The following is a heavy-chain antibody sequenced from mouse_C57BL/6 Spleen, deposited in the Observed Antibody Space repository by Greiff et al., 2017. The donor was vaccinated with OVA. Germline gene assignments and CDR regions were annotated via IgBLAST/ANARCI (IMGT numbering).Heavy chain of an antibody. D-gene: IGHD2-5*01. Sequence: VQLQQSGAELVKPGASVKISCKASGYAFSSYWMNWVKQRPGKGLEWIGQIYPGDGDTNYNGKFKGKATLTADKSSSTAYMQLSSLTSEDSAVYFCARRGNSNLYFDYWGQGTTLTVSS. CDR1: GYAFSSYW. CDR3: ARRGNSNLYFDY. CDR2: IYPGDGDT. V-gene: IGHV1-80*01. J-gene: IGHJ2*01.